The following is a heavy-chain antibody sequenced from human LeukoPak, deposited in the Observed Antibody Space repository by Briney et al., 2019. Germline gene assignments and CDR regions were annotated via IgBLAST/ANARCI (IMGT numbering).Heavy chain of an antibody. Sequence: SETLSLTCTVSGGSISSSSYYWGWIRQPPGKGLEWIGSIYYSGSTYYNPSLKSRVTISVDTSKNQFSLKLSSVTAADTAVYYCARDLWFGELLFDYWGQGTLVTVSS. CDR2: IYYSGST. CDR1: GGSISSSSYY. CDR3: ARDLWFGELLFDY. V-gene: IGHV4-39*07. J-gene: IGHJ4*02. D-gene: IGHD3-10*01.